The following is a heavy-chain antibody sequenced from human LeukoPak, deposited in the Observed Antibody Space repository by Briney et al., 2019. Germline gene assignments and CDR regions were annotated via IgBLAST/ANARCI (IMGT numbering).Heavy chain of an antibody. CDR3: AKRNWNYQVFYYGMDV. J-gene: IGHJ6*02. CDR1: GFTFSSYA. Sequence: GGSLRLSCAASGFTFSSYAMSWVRQAPGKGLEWVSAISGSGGSTYYADSVKGRFTISGDNSKNTLYLQMNSLRAEDTAVYYCAKRNWNYQVFYYGMDVWGQGTTVTVSS. V-gene: IGHV3-23*01. CDR2: ISGSGGST. D-gene: IGHD1-7*01.